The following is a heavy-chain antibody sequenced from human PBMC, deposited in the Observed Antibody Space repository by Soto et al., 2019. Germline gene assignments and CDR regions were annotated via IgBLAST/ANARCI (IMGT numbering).Heavy chain of an antibody. CDR2: VSTSGRST. V-gene: IGHV3-64D*06. Sequence: SLRLSCSASGFIFSESTIYWVRQVPGKGLEAISAVSTSGRSTYYADSVKDRFTISRDNSKNTLFLQMGSLGPEDTAIYYCVKQAHGLDGVAFDYWGQGTQVTVSS. CDR1: GFIFSEST. D-gene: IGHD2-15*01. J-gene: IGHJ4*02. CDR3: VKQAHGLDGVAFDY.